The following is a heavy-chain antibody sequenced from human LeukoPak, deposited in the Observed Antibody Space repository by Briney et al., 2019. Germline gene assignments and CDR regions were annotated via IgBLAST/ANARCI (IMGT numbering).Heavy chain of an antibody. J-gene: IGHJ5*02. CDR1: GGTFSSYA. CDR2: IIPIFGTA. V-gene: IGHV1-69*06. Sequence: SVKVSCKASGGTFSSYAISWVRQAPGQGLEWMGGIIPIFGTANYAQKFQGRVTITADKSTSTAYMELSSLRSEDTAVYYCARGIRDGYNFGWFDPWGQGTLVTVSS. D-gene: IGHD5-24*01. CDR3: ARGIRDGYNFGWFDP.